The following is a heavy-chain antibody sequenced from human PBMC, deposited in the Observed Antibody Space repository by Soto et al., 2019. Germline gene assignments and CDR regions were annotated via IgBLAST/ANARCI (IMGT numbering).Heavy chain of an antibody. Sequence: SETLSLTCAVYGGSFSGYYWSWIRQPPGKGLEWIGEINHSGSTNYNPSLKSRVTISVDTSKNQFSLKLSSVTAADTAVYYCASRDTAMAPPDYYYYYYYMDVWGKGTTVTVSS. CDR1: GGSFSGYY. CDR2: INHSGST. V-gene: IGHV4-34*01. D-gene: IGHD5-18*01. CDR3: ASRDTAMAPPDYYYYYYYMDV. J-gene: IGHJ6*03.